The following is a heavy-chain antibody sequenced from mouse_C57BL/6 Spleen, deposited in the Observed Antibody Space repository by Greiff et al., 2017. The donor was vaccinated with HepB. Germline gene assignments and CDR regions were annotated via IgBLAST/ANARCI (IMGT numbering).Heavy chain of an antibody. CDR2: IDPETGGT. V-gene: IGHV1-15*01. Sequence: VQLVESGAELVRPGASVTLSCKASGYTFTDYEMHWVKQTPVHGLEWIGAIDPETGGTAYNQKFKGKAILTADKSSSTAYMELRSLTSEDSAVYYCTRWDGYHDYWGQGTTLTVSS. CDR1: GYTFTDYE. D-gene: IGHD2-3*01. J-gene: IGHJ2*01. CDR3: TRWDGYHDY.